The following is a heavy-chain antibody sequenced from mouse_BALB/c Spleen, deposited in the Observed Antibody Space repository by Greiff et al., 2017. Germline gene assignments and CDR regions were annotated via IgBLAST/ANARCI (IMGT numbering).Heavy chain of an antibody. Sequence: EVKLVESGGGLVQPGGSLNLSCAASGFDFSRYWMSWARQDPGKGQEWIGEINPGSSTINYTPSLKDKFIISRDNAKNTLYLQMSKVRSEDTALYYYARRGYGNYYAMDYWGQGTSVTVSS. J-gene: IGHJ4*01. V-gene: IGHV4-2*02. CDR2: INPGSSTI. CDR3: ARRGYGNYYAMDY. CDR1: GFDFSRYW. D-gene: IGHD1-1*01.